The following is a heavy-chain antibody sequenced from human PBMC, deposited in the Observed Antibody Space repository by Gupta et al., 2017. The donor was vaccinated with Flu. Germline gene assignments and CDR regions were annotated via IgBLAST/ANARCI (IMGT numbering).Heavy chain of an antibody. J-gene: IGHJ6*02. CDR2: IYPGDSDT. Sequence: VRQVPGKGLEWVGIIYPGDSDTRYSPSFQGQVTFSADTSITTAYLQWSSLKASDTAMYYCARLKDWGYGMDCWGQGTTVTVSS. CDR3: ARLKDWGYGMDC. D-gene: IGHD3-16*01. V-gene: IGHV5-51*01.